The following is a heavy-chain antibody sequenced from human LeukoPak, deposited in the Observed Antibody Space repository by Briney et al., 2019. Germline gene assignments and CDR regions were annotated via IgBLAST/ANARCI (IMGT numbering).Heavy chain of an antibody. V-gene: IGHV6-1*01. CDR1: GDSVSSNSAA. CDR3: ARVQGASYYYGSGSYFPHAFDI. Sequence: SQTLSLTCAISGDSVSSNSAAWNWIRQSPSRGLEWLGRTYYRSKWYNDYAVSVKSRITINPDTSKHQFSLQLNSVTPEDTAVYYCARVQGASYYYGSGSYFPHAFDIWGQGTMVTVSS. D-gene: IGHD3-10*01. J-gene: IGHJ3*02. CDR2: TYYRSKWYN.